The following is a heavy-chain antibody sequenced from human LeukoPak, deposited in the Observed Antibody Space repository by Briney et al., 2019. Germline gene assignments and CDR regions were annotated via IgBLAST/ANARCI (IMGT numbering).Heavy chain of an antibody. CDR1: GYTFTSYG. CDR2: IIANNGNT. D-gene: IGHD2-2*01. Sequence: ASVKVSCKASGYTFTSYGISWVRQAPGQGLEWMGWIIANNGNTNYAQKLRGRVTITTDTSTGTAYMELRSLRSDDTAVYYCARALGYCSSTSWAYYYGMDIWGPGATVTVSS. J-gene: IGHJ6*01. V-gene: IGHV1-18*01. CDR3: ARALGYCSSTSWAYYYGMDI.